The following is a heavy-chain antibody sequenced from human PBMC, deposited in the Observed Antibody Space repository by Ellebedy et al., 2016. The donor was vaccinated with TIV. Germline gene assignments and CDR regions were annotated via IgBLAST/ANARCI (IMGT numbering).Heavy chain of an antibody. CDR1: GYSFNSYG. CDR3: VRDGRRSSAFDI. D-gene: IGHD3-3*01. CDR2: ISGYNGNT. J-gene: IGHJ3*02. V-gene: IGHV1-18*01. Sequence: AASVKVSCKTSGYSFNSYGISWVRQAPGQGLEWMGWISGYNGNTFAAQKFQGRVSLTTDTSTATAYMELRSLKSDDTAKYYCVRDGRRSSAFDIWGQGTMVSVSS.